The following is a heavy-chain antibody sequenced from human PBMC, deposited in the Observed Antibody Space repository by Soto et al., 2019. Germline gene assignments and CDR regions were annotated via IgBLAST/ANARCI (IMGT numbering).Heavy chain of an antibody. D-gene: IGHD2-15*01. CDR2: IRNKANSYAT. CDR3: ISHSPEDMIRT. CDR1: GFTFSGSS. J-gene: IGHJ4*02. V-gene: IGHV3-73*01. Sequence: LRLSCAASGFTFSGSSVHWVRQASGKGLEWVGRIRNKANSYATAYAASVRGRFTISRDDSKNTAFLQMNSLNTEDTAVYYCISHSPEDMIRTWGQGTLVTV.